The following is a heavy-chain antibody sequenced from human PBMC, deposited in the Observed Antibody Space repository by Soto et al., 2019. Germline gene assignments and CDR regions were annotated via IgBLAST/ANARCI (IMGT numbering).Heavy chain of an antibody. J-gene: IGHJ6*02. CDR2: IIPIFGTA. CDR1: GGTFSSYA. Sequence: SVKVSCKASGGTFSSYAISWVRQAPGQGLEWMGGIIPIFGTANYAQKFQGRVTITADESTSTAYMELSSLRSEDTAVYYCARAESSPPYYDFWSGYYFEGMDVWGQGTTVTVSS. CDR3: ARAESSPPYYDFWSGYYFEGMDV. D-gene: IGHD3-3*01. V-gene: IGHV1-69*13.